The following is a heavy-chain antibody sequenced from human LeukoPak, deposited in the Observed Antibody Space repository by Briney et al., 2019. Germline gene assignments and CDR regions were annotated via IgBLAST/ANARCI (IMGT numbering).Heavy chain of an antibody. D-gene: IGHD3-3*01. CDR2: IYTSGSI. Sequence: SETLSLTCTVSGGSISSYYWSWIRQPAGKGLEWIGRIYTSGSINYNPSLKSRVTISVDTSKNQFSLKLCSVTAADTAVYYCARDKVEWLLGVRYYFGYWGQGTLVTVSS. CDR1: GGSISSYY. CDR3: ARDKVEWLLGVRYYFGY. V-gene: IGHV4-4*07. J-gene: IGHJ4*02.